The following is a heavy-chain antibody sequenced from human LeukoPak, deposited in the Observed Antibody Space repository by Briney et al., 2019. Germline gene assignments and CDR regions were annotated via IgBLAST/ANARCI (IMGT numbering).Heavy chain of an antibody. J-gene: IGHJ4*02. CDR1: GYTFTSYG. V-gene: IGHV1-18*01. D-gene: IGHD4-17*01. CDR3: ARDYGDYETAHYFDY. Sequence: ASVKVSCKASGYTFTSYGISWVRQAPGQGLEWMGWISAYNGNTNYAQKLQGRVTMTTDTSTSTAYMELRSLRSDDTAVYYCARDYGDYETAHYFDYWGQGTLVTVSS. CDR2: ISAYNGNT.